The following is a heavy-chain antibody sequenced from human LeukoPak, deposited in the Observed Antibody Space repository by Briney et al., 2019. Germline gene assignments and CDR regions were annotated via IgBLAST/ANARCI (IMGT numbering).Heavy chain of an antibody. Sequence: SETLSLTCTVSSYSISSGYYWGRIRQPPGKGLEWIGSIYHSGSTYYNPSLKSRVTISVDTSKNQFSLRLSSVTAADTAVYYCARVPHGETIFGVVLYWFDPWGQGTLVTVSS. CDR1: SYSISSGYY. J-gene: IGHJ5*02. CDR3: ARVPHGETIFGVVLYWFDP. D-gene: IGHD3-3*01. CDR2: IYHSGST. V-gene: IGHV4-38-2*02.